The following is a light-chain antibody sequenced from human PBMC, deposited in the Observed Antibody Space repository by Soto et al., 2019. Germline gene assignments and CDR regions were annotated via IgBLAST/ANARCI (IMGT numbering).Light chain of an antibody. Sequence: DIVMTQSPLSLPVTPGEAASISCRSSQSLLHKNGNNYFNWYLQKPGQSPQLLIYMGFKRASGVPDRFSGSGSGIYFTLKISRVQAEDAGVYYCMQALQTPRTYGQGTKVEIK. CDR3: MQALQTPRT. J-gene: IGKJ1*01. CDR2: MGF. V-gene: IGKV2-28*01. CDR1: QSLLHKNGNNY.